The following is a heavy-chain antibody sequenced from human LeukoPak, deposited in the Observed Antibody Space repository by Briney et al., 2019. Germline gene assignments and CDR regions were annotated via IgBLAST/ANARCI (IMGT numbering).Heavy chain of an antibody. CDR3: ARGSTCFDY. CDR2: ISGSGSYI. V-gene: IGHV3-21*01. J-gene: IGHJ4*02. CDR1: EFTFSSYS. Sequence: GGSLRLSCAASEFTFSSYSMNWVRQAPGKGLEWVSSISGSGSYIYYGDSVKGRFTLSRDNAKSSLSLQMNSLRAEDTAVYYCARGSTCFDYWGQGALVTVSS.